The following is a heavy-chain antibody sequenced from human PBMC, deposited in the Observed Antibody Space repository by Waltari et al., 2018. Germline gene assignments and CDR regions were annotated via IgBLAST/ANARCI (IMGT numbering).Heavy chain of an antibody. D-gene: IGHD3-16*01. V-gene: IGHV3-30-3*01. CDR2: ISYDGSNK. CDR1: GFPFSSYA. J-gene: IGHJ4*02. Sequence: QVQLVESGGGVVQPGSSLRLSCAASGFPFSSYAMPWVRQSPGKGLECVAVISYDGSNKYYADYVKGRFTISRDNSKNTLYLQMNSLRAEDTAVYYCARESMGGDGYNIDYWGQGTLVTVSS. CDR3: ARESMGGDGYNIDY.